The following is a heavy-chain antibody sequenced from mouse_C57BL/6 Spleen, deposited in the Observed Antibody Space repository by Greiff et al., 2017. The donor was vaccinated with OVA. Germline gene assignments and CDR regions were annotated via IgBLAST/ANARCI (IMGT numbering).Heavy chain of an antibody. Sequence: QVQLQQPGPELVRPGVSVKISCKGSGYTFTDYAMHWVKQSPAKGLEWIGVISPYYGDASYNQKFKDKATMTVDKSSSTAYMELARLTSEESSVYYCARDTTVVATDYYAMDDWGQGTSVTVSS. D-gene: IGHD1-1*01. CDR2: ISPYYGDA. CDR1: GYTFTDYA. J-gene: IGHJ4*01. CDR3: ARDTTVVATDYYAMDD. V-gene: IGHV1-67*01.